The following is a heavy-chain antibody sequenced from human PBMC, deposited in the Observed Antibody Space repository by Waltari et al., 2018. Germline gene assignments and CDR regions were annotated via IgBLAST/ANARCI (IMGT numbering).Heavy chain of an antibody. CDR1: GFILINDW. D-gene: IGHD3-16*01. CDR2: IKQDGSEK. J-gene: IGHJ6*02. V-gene: IGHV3-7*03. CDR3: AKDFGVRYYYYGMDV. Sequence: EVQLVESGGDLVKPGGSLRLSCAASGFILINDWGTWGRTVPGRGLEWVANIKQDGSEKYYVDSVKGRFTVSRDNAQKSLYLQMNSLRAEDTALYYCAKDFGVRYYYYGMDVWGQGTTVTVSS.